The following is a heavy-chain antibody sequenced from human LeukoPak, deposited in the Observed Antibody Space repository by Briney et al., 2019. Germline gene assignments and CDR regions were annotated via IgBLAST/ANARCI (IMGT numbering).Heavy chain of an antibody. CDR1: GGSISSYY. V-gene: IGHV4-4*07. D-gene: IGHD3-3*01. J-gene: IGHJ5*02. Sequence: PSETLSLTCTVSGGSISSYYWSWIRQPAGKGLEWIGRIYTSGSTNYNPSLKSRVTMSVDTSKNQFSLKLSSVTAADTAVYYCARDRYTIFGVVQNWFDPWGQGTLVTVSS. CDR2: IYTSGST. CDR3: ARDRYTIFGVVQNWFDP.